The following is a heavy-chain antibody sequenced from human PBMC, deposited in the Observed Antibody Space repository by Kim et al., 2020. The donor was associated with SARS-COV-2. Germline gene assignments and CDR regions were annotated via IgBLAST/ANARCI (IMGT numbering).Heavy chain of an antibody. D-gene: IGHD2-15*01. CDR3: ARDEDCSGGSCGDY. V-gene: IGHV3-66*01. J-gene: IGHJ4*02. Sequence: ADSVKGRFTISRDNSKNTLYLQMNSLRAEDTAVYYCARDEDCSGGSCGDYWGQGTLVTVSS.